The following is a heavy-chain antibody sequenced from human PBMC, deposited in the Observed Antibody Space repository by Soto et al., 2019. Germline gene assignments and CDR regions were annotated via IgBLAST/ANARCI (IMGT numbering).Heavy chain of an antibody. J-gene: IGHJ5*02. V-gene: IGHV4-39*01. CDR1: NGSISSAIYY. CDR3: AGRSSLASVQVYFGEISNYNWFDP. Sequence: QLQLQESGPGLVKPSETLSLTCTVSNGSISSAIYYWGWIRQPPGKGLEWIGRIYHSGSTYYNPSLLGRVTISVDTSKNQFSLKLSSVTAADTAVYFCAGRSSLASVQVYFGEISNYNWFDPWGQGTLVTVSS. CDR2: IYHSGST. D-gene: IGHD3-10*01.